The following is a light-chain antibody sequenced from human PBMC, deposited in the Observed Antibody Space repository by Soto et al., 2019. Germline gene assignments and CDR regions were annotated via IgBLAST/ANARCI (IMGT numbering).Light chain of an antibody. CDR1: QTISSW. Sequence: RRTKKQYSLSSSVGDRFTITVLASQTISSWLGWYQQKPGKAPKLLIYKASTLKSGVPSRFSGSGSGTEFTLTISSLQPDDFTTYYSPLYNSYSEPSGQ. CDR2: KAS. J-gene: IGKJ1*01. V-gene: IGKV1-5*03. CDR3: PLYNSYSEP.